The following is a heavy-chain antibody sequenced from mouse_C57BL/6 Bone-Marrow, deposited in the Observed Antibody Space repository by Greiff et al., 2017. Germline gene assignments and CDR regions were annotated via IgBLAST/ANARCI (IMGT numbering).Heavy chain of an antibody. V-gene: IGHV1-81*01. CDR2: IYPRSGNT. D-gene: IGHD1-1*01. Sequence: VQLQQSGAELARPGASVKLSCKASGYTFTSYGISWVKQRPGQGLEWIGEIYPRSGNTYSNEKFKGKATLTADKSSSTAYMELRSLTSEVSAVYFWADYGSSWGDYWGQGTTLTVSS. CDR3: ADYGSSWGDY. CDR1: GYTFTSYG. J-gene: IGHJ2*01.